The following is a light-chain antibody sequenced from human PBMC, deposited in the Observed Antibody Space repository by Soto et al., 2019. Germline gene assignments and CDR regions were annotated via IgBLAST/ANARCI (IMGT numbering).Light chain of an antibody. Sequence: EIVLTQSPGTLSLSPGERATLSCRASQSVSNYYLAWYQQKPGQAPRPLISGASRRAAGVPDRFSGSGSGTDFTLIISRLEPEDFAVYYCQQYSSSPWTFGQGTKVDIK. V-gene: IGKV3-20*01. CDR3: QQYSSSPWT. J-gene: IGKJ1*01. CDR2: GAS. CDR1: QSVSNYY.